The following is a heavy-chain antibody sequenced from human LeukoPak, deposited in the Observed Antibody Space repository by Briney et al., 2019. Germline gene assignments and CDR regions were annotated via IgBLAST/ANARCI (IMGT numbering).Heavy chain of an antibody. CDR2: INHSGST. Sequence: PSETLSLTCAVYGGSFSGYYWSWIRQPPGKGREWIGEINHSGSTNYNPSLKSRVTISVDTSKNQFSLKLSSVTAADTAVYYCARCLVVPRYYYYYMDVWGKGTTVTVSS. D-gene: IGHD2-2*01. CDR1: GGSFSGYY. CDR3: ARCLVVPRYYYYYMDV. J-gene: IGHJ6*03. V-gene: IGHV4-34*01.